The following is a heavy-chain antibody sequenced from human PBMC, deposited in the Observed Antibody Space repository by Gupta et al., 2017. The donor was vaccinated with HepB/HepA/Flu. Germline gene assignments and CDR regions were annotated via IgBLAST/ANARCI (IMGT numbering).Heavy chain of an antibody. Sequence: QVQLVESGGRVVQPGRSLRLSCAASGFTFSAYGIHWVRQAPGKGLEWVTSVSHDGNKKYYADSAKGRFTISRDTSKNTVYLQMTTLRTEDTAVYYCAKSGLVTIFGVAQNWFDAWGQGTLVTVSS. V-gene: IGHV3-30*18. CDR2: VSHDGNKK. CDR3: AKSGLVTIFGVAQNWFDA. CDR1: GFTFSAYG. D-gene: IGHD3-3*01. J-gene: IGHJ5*02.